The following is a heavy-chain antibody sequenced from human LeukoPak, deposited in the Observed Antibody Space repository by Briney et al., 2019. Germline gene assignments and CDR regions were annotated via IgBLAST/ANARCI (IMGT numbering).Heavy chain of an antibody. V-gene: IGHV4-4*07. CDR3: VRNWDY. D-gene: IGHD1-1*01. J-gene: IGHJ4*02. CDR2: ISTRGNT. Sequence: PSETPSLTCSVSGDFITNRYWSWVRQSAGKGLEWIGRISTRGNTNYNPSLKSRVTMSVDTSNKHFSLKLTSVTAADTAVYYCVRNWDYWGQGTLVTVSS. CDR1: GDFITNRY.